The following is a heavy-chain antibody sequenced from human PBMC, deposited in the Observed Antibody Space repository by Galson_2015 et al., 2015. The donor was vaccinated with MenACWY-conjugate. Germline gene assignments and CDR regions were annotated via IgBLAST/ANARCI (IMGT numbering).Heavy chain of an antibody. CDR3: AREGFCSDATCYFYDY. J-gene: IGHJ4*02. D-gene: IGHD2-15*01. CDR1: GFTFSNYG. V-gene: IGHV3-23*01. Sequence: SLRLSCAASGFTFSNYGMAWVRQAPGKGLDWVSAMSRSGTSYYAASVKGRFTISRDNSKNTLYLQMNSLRVEDTAVYYCAREGFCSDATCYFYDYSGQGTLVTVSS. CDR2: MSRSGTS.